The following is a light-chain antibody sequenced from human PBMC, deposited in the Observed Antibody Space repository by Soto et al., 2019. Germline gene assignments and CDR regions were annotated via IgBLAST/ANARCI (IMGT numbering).Light chain of an antibody. CDR2: GPS. CDR1: QSVDSN. V-gene: IGKV3D-15*01. J-gene: IGKJ4*01. CDR3: QQYDNWPLT. Sequence: EIVMTQSPATLSVSPGEIATLSCRASQSVDSNLAWYQQKPGQAPRLLIFGPSTRATGIPARFSGSGSGTDFTLTISSLQSEDFGVYFCQQYDNWPLTFGGGTKVEIK.